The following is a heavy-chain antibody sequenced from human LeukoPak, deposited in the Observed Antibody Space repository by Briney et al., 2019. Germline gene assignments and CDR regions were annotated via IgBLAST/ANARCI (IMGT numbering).Heavy chain of an antibody. CDR2: IGSSSSTI. CDR3: ARVISPMYSYDSSGYYADY. Sequence: PGGSLRLSCAASGFTFSSYSMNWVRQAPGKGLEWVSYIGSSSSTIYYADSVKGRFTISRDNAKNSLYLQMNSLRAEDTAVYYCARVISPMYSYDSSGYYADYWGQGTLVTVSS. V-gene: IGHV3-48*04. J-gene: IGHJ4*02. D-gene: IGHD3-22*01. CDR1: GFTFSSYS.